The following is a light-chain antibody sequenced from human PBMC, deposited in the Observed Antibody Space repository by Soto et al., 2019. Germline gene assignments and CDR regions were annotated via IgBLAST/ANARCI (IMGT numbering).Light chain of an antibody. CDR3: QQYDNWPPIT. CDR2: GAS. J-gene: IGKJ5*01. CDR1: QTVSTS. Sequence: EIVLTQSPGTLSLSPWERATLSCRASQTVSTSFLAWYQQKPGQAPRLLMYGASTRATGVPARFSGSGSGTEFTLTISSLQSEDFAVYYCQQYDNWPPITFGQGTRLEIK. V-gene: IGKV3-15*01.